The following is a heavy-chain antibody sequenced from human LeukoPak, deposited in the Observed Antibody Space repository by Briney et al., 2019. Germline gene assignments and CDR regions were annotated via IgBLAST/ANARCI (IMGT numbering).Heavy chain of an antibody. J-gene: IGHJ5*02. CDR2: IYSGGST. CDR1: GFTVSSNY. V-gene: IGHV3-66*02. D-gene: IGHD3-3*01. Sequence: GGSLRLSCAASGFTVSSNYMSWVRKAPGKGLEWVSVIYSGGSTYYADSVKGRFTISRDNSKNTLYLQMNSLRAEDTAVYYCAKEAITRWFDPWGQGTLVTVSS. CDR3: AKEAITRWFDP.